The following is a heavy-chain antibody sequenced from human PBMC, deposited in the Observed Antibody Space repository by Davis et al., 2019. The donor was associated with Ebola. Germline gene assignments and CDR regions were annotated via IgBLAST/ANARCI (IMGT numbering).Heavy chain of an antibody. CDR1: GFIFRNYD. D-gene: IGHD2/OR15-2a*01. Sequence: GESLKIPCVGSGFIFRNYDMHWVRHAPAKGLEWVGIISYDGSRKYYADSVKGRFSISRDNSRNTVYLQMNSLRPEDTAVYFCAKDRHPLANNKIYYFDYWGPGTLVTVSS. V-gene: IGHV3-30*18. J-gene: IGHJ4*01. CDR3: AKDRHPLANNKIYYFDY. CDR2: ISYDGSRK.